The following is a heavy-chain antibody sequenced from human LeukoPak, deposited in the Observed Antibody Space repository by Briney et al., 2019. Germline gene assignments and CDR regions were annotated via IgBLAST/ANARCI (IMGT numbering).Heavy chain of an antibody. CDR3: AREFSVVGNFDY. Sequence: GGSLRLSCADSGFLFSDFIDHTMVWVRQAPGKGLECVSYISSSSTSISYANSVRGRFSIYRDNAQRSLYLHMNSLRDEDTAVYYCAREFSVVGNFDYWGQGTLVIVSS. V-gene: IGHV3-21*01. CDR1: GFLFSDFIDHT. D-gene: IGHD2-21*01. J-gene: IGHJ4*02. CDR2: ISSSSTSI.